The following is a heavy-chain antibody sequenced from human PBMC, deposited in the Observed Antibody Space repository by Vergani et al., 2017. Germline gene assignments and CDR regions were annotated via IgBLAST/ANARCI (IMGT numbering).Heavy chain of an antibody. V-gene: IGHV4-39*01. D-gene: IGHD2-15*01. J-gene: IGHJ5*02. CDR1: NDSVSNTFYY. CDR3: TRHWAVVAANNWCDP. Sequence: QVQLQESGPGLVKPSETLSLTCTVSNDSVSNTFYYWGWPRQTPGKGLEWIGSIYYSGSTYYNPSLESRVTMSVDTSKSQFSLKLSSVTAADTAVDYCTRHWAVVAANNWCDPWGQGTLVTVSS. CDR2: IYYSGST.